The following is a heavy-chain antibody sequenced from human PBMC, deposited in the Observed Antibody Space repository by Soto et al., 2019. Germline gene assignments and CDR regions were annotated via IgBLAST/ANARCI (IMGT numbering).Heavy chain of an antibody. J-gene: IGHJ4*02. CDR1: GGSISSYY. CDR2: IYYSGST. CDR3: ARAGYYDSSGPGDY. D-gene: IGHD3-22*01. V-gene: IGHV4-59*01. Sequence: ETLSLTCTVSGGSISSYYWSWIRQPPGKGLEWIGYIYYSGSTNYNPSLKSRVTISVDTSKNQFSLKLSSVTAADTAVYYCARAGYYDSSGPGDYWGQGTLVTVSS.